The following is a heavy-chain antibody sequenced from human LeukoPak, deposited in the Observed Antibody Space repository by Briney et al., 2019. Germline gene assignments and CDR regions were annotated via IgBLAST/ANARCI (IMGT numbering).Heavy chain of an antibody. CDR1: GSTFSSYW. J-gene: IGHJ4*02. V-gene: IGHV3-7*01. D-gene: IGHD2-15*01. Sequence: GGSLGLSCAASGSTFSSYWMSWVRQAPGKGLEWVANIKQDGSEKYYVDSVRGRFTISRDNAKNSLYLQMNSLRAEDTAVYYCARDAGYCSGGSCSDLFDYWGQGTLVTVSS. CDR3: ARDAGYCSGGSCSDLFDY. CDR2: IKQDGSEK.